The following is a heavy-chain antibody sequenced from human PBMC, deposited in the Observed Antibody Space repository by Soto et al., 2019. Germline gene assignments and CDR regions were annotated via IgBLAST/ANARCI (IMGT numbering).Heavy chain of an antibody. CDR2: ISAYNGNT. D-gene: IGHD3-3*01. V-gene: IGHV1-18*01. CDR1: GYTFTSYG. Sequence: ASVKVSCKASGYTFTSYGISWVRQAPGQGFEWMGWISAYNGNTNYAQKLQGRVTMTTDTSTSTAYMELRSLRSDDTAVYYCARRFLEWLSPTRDAFDIWGQGTMVTVSS. CDR3: ARRFLEWLSPTRDAFDI. J-gene: IGHJ3*02.